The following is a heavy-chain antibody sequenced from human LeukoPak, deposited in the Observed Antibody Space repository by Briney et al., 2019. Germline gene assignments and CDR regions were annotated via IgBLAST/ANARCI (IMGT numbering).Heavy chain of an antibody. Sequence: ASVRVSCKAFGHTLKDLSIHWVRQAPGKGLEWLGGFDPEDDERMYAPTFQGRVTVTEDNSIDTAYMELTSLSSDDTGVYYCSTETAGNYWGQGTLVTVSS. V-gene: IGHV1-24*01. CDR1: GHTLKDLS. CDR2: FDPEDDER. J-gene: IGHJ4*02. CDR3: STETAGNY.